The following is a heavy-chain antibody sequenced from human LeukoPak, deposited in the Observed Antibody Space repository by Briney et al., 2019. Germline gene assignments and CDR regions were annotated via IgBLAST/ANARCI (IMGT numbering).Heavy chain of an antibody. J-gene: IGHJ6*03. CDR2: INHSGST. D-gene: IGHD3-9*01. CDR1: GGSFSGYY. V-gene: IGHV4-34*01. Sequence: KPSETLSLTCAVYGGSFSGYYWSWIRQPPGKGLEWIGEINHSGSTNYNPSLKSRVTISVDTSKNQLSLKLSSVTAADTAVYYCARKRGNYDILTGYYYMDVWGKGTTVTISS. CDR3: ARKRGNYDILTGYYYMDV.